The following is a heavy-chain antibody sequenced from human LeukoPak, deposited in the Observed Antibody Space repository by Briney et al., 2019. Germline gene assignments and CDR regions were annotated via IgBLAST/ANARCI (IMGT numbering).Heavy chain of an antibody. CDR3: ARTKGYCSGGSCYGYYYYYMDV. D-gene: IGHD2-15*01. Sequence: GGSLRLSCAASGFTFSSYAMHWVRQAPGKGLEWVAVISYDGSNKYYADSVKGRFTISRDNSKNTLYLQMNSLRAEDTAVFYCARTKGYCSGGSCYGYYYYYMDVWGKGTTVTVSS. V-gene: IGHV3-30*04. CDR1: GFTFSSYA. J-gene: IGHJ6*03. CDR2: ISYDGSNK.